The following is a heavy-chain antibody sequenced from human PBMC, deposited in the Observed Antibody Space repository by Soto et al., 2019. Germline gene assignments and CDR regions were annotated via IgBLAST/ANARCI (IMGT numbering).Heavy chain of an antibody. Sequence: QLQLQESGPGLVKPSETLSLTCTVSGDSISISSYYWGGIRQPPGKGLEWIGSKYYSGSTYYNPSLKSRVTISVDTSKSQFSLKLSSVTAADTAVYYCARAPDYWGQGTLVTVSS. CDR2: KYYSGST. CDR3: ARAPDY. V-gene: IGHV4-39*01. J-gene: IGHJ4*02. CDR1: GDSISISSYY.